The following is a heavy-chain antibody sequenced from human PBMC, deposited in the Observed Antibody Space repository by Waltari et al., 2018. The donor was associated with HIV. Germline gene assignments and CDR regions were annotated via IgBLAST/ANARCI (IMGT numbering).Heavy chain of an antibody. D-gene: IGHD6-6*01. J-gene: IGHJ2*01. Sequence: DVKLVGPGGGAVQPGRSPRLPCGASGFTVDDYSLHCVRQAPGKGLEWVSGISWNSGSIGYADSVKGRFTISRDNAKNSLYLQMNSLRAEDTALYYCAKDIGLVFWYFDLWGRGTLVTVSS. V-gene: IGHV3-9*01. CDR1: GFTVDDYS. CDR2: ISWNSGSI. CDR3: AKDIGLVFWYFDL.